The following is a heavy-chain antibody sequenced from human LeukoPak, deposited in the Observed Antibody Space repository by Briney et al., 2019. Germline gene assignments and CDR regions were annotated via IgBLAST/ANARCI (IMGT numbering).Heavy chain of an antibody. V-gene: IGHV1-18*01. CDR2: ISAYNGNT. D-gene: IGHD3-22*01. CDR1: GYTFTSYG. J-gene: IGHJ4*02. CDR3: ARDQTRGSGFTFDY. Sequence: GASVKVSCKGSGYTFTSYGISWLRQAPGQGLEWMGWISAYNGNTNYAQKLQGRVTMTTDTSTSTAYMELRSLRSDDTAVYYCARDQTRGSGFTFDYWGQGTLVTVSS.